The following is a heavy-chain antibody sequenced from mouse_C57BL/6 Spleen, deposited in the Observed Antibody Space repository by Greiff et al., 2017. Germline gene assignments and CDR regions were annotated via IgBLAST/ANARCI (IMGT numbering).Heavy chain of an antibody. CDR1: GFSLTSYG. D-gene: IGHD2-3*01. CDR3: AKNGGLLLRDAMDY. Sequence: VTLMESGPGLVQPSQSLSITCTVSGFSLTSYGVHWVRQPPGKGLEWLGVIWSGGGTDYNDAIISTLSISKDNSKRQVFFKMNSLQADDTAIYYCAKNGGLLLRDAMDYWGQGTSVTVSS. CDR2: IWSGGGT. V-gene: IGHV2-4*01. J-gene: IGHJ4*01.